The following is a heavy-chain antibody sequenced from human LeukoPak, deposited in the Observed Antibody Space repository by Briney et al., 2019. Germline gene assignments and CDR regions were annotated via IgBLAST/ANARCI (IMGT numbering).Heavy chain of an antibody. V-gene: IGHV1-69*01. D-gene: IGHD2-15*01. CDR2: IIPIFGTA. CDR1: GATFSSYA. J-gene: IGHJ4*02. CDR3: ALRYCSGGSCYSNFDY. Sequence: GSSVKVSCKASGATFSSYAISWVRQAPGQGLEWMGGIIPIFGTANYAQKFQGRVTITADESTSTAYMELSSLRSEDTAVYYCALRYCSGGSCYSNFDYWGQGTLVTVSS.